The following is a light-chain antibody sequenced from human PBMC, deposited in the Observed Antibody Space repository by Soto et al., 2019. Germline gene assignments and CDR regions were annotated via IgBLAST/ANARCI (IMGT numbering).Light chain of an antibody. CDR3: SSYTGSNNYVV. CDR1: SSDIGGYNY. V-gene: IGLV2-8*01. Sequence: QSVLTQLPSASGSPGQSVTISCTGTSSDIGGYNYVSWYQQHPDKAPKLMIYEVSKRPSGVPDRFSGSKSGNTASLTVSGLQAEDEADYYCSSYTGSNNYVVFGGGTKLTVL. CDR2: EVS. J-gene: IGLJ2*01.